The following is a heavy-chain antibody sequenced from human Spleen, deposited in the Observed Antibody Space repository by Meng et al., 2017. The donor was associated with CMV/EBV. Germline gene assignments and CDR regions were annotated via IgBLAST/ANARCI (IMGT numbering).Heavy chain of an antibody. CDR3: AKLGQLGDFGY. J-gene: IGHJ4*02. V-gene: IGHV1-69*10. CDR2: IIPFLGVT. D-gene: IGHD3-10*01. Sequence: SVKVSCKASGGTGSSYAISWVRQAPGQGLEWMGGIIPFLGVTKSAQKFRGRVTITADESTSTAFMALTRLTSDDTAVYYCAKLGQLGDFGYWGQGTLVTVSS. CDR1: GGTGSSYA.